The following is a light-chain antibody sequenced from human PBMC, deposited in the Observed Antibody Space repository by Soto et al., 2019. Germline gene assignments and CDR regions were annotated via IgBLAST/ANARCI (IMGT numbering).Light chain of an antibody. V-gene: IGKV3-15*01. CDR2: GAS. CDR1: QSVSSN. Sequence: ELVRRQSPAPLSVSPSNRATLSCRASQSVSSNLAWYQQKPGQAPRLLIYGASTRATGIPARFSGSGSGTDFPPTSSRLPDEYFAVYCCQQYNNWPLTFGGGTKLDIK. J-gene: IGKJ4*01. CDR3: QQYNNWPLT.